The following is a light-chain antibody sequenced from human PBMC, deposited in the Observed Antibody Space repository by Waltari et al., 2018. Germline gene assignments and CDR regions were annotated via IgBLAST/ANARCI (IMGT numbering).Light chain of an antibody. CDR1: QSISSY. Sequence: DIQITQSPSSMSASVGARVTITCRASQSISSYLNWYQQTPGKAPNLLIHAASRLQSGVPTRISGRGAGTDITLTISRLQPEDVATYYCQRSYSTPWTFGQGTRLEIK. CDR3: QRSYSTPWT. J-gene: IGKJ5*01. CDR2: AAS. V-gene: IGKV1-39*01.